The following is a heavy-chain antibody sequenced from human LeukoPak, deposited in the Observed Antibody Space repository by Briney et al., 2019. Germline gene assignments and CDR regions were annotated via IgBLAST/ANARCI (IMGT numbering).Heavy chain of an antibody. V-gene: IGHV1-24*01. CDR2: FDPEDGET. D-gene: IGHD5-18*01. CDR1: GYTLTELS. J-gene: IGHJ4*02. CDR3: ATGYSYGSFDY. Sequence: GASVKVSCKVSGYTLTELSMHWVRQAPGKGLEWMGGFDPEDGETIYAQKFQGRVTITEDTSTDTAYMELSSLRSEDTAVHYCATGYSYGSFDYWGQGTLVTVSS.